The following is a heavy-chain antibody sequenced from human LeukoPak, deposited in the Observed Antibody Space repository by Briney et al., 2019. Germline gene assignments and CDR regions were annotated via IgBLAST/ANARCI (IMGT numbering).Heavy chain of an antibody. CDR2: INGAGDNT. J-gene: IGHJ4*02. Sequence: PGGSLRLFCAASGFSFTAYGMSWVRQAPGQGLQWVSAINGAGDNTYYADSVKGRFTISRDNSKNTLYLQMHSLRAEDTAIYICARHLRHCSEGTCYFDYWGLGALVTVSP. CDR1: GFSFTAYG. D-gene: IGHD6-19*01. CDR3: ARHLRHCSEGTCYFDY. V-gene: IGHV3-23*01.